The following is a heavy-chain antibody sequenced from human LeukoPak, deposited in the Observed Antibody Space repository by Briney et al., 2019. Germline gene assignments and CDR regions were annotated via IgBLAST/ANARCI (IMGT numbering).Heavy chain of an antibody. Sequence: ASVKVSCKASGYTFTSYGISWVRQAPGQGLEWMGWISAYNGNTNYAQKLQGRVAMTTDTSTSTAYMELRSLRAEDMAVYYCARDHPEGGSYYWGQGTLVTVSS. CDR2: ISAYNGNT. J-gene: IGHJ4*02. CDR1: GYTFTSYG. V-gene: IGHV1-18*03. D-gene: IGHD1-26*01. CDR3: ARDHPEGGSYY.